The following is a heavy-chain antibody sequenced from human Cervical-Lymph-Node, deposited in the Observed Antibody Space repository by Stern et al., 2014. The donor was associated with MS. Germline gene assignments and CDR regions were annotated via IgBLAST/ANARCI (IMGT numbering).Heavy chain of an antibody. Sequence: EVHLVESGGGLVKPGGSLRLSCAASGFIFSNYNVNWVRQAPGKGLEWVSSINRSGTYIFYADSVKGRFAISRDNAKNSLFLQLNSLSVEDTAVYYCARASIVATFDYYAMDVWGQGTTVTVSS. V-gene: IGHV3-21*01. CDR3: ARASIVATFDYYAMDV. D-gene: IGHD5-12*01. CDR2: INRSGTYI. J-gene: IGHJ6*02. CDR1: GFIFSNYN.